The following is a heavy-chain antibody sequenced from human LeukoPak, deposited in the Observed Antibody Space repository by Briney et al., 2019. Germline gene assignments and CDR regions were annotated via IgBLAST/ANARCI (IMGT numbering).Heavy chain of an antibody. CDR2: MYHSGST. V-gene: IGHV4-38-2*02. Sequence: SETLSLTCSVSGYSISSAYYWGWIRQPPGKGLEWIGTMYHSGSTNYNPSLKSRVTISVDTSKNQFSLKLSSVTAADTAVYFCARDWEFGEFDYWGQGTLVTVSS. D-gene: IGHD3-10*01. CDR1: GYSISSAYY. J-gene: IGHJ4*02. CDR3: ARDWEFGEFDY.